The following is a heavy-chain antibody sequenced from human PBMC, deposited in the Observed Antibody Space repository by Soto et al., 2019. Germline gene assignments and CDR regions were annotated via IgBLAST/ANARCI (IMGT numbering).Heavy chain of an antibody. J-gene: IGHJ4*02. CDR1: GFTFSSYW. V-gene: IGHV3-74*01. CDR2: MNNDGSST. Sequence: AWSLRLACAASGFTFSSYWMHWVRQVPGKGLAGVSRMNNDGSSTNYADSVKGRFTISRDNAKNTLFLQMNSLRVEDTAVYYCVRDFGGSYYDLGSFDFWGQGTLVTVSS. CDR3: VRDFGGSYYDLGSFDF. D-gene: IGHD1-26*01.